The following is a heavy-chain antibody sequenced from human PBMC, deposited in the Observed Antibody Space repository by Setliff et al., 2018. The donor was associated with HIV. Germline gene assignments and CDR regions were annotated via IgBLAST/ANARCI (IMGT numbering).Heavy chain of an antibody. V-gene: IGHV4-61*10. D-gene: IGHD3-3*01. CDR2: IYIGGST. Sequence: SETLSLTCTVSGDSISSGGFYWTWIRQPAGKGLEYIGHIYIGGSTNSHPSLERRLAISADTSKNQFSLKLSSVTAADTAVYYCARGTYYDLWSGYGYYMDVWGKGTTVTVSS. CDR1: GDSISSGGFY. CDR3: ARGTYYDLWSGYGYYMDV. J-gene: IGHJ6*03.